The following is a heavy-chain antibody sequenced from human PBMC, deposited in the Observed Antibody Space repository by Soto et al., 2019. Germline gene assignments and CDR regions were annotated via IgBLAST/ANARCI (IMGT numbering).Heavy chain of an antibody. CDR2: IGTAGDT. CDR3: ARGGYSSGWSQNDAFDI. D-gene: IGHD6-19*01. V-gene: IGHV3-13*01. Sequence: GGSLRLSCAASGFTFSSYDMHWVRQATGKGLEWVSAIGTAGDTYYPGSVKGRFTISRENAKNSLYLQMNSLRAGDTAVYYCARGGYSSGWSQNDAFDIWGQGTMVTVSS. J-gene: IGHJ3*02. CDR1: GFTFSSYD.